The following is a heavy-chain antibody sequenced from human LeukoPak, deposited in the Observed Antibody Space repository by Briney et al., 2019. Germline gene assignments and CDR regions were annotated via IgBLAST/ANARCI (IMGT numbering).Heavy chain of an antibody. CDR3: ARVAAAGTDPGAFDI. V-gene: IGHV4-34*04. CDR2: INHSGNT. Sequence: SETLSLTCAVYGGSFGGYYWSWIRQPPGKGLEWIGEINHSGNTNDNPSYKSRATISVDTSKNQFSLKLRSVTAADTAVYYCARVAAAGTDPGAFDIWGQGTMVIVSS. J-gene: IGHJ3*02. CDR1: GGSFGGYY. D-gene: IGHD6-13*01.